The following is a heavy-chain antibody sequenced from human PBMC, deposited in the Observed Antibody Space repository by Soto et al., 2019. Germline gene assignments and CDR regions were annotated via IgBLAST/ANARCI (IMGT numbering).Heavy chain of an antibody. V-gene: IGHV1-2*04. Sequence: VKVSCKASGYTFTGYYMHWVRQAPGQGLEWMGWINPNSAGTNYAQKFQGWVTMTRDTSISTAYMEVSRLRSDDTAVYYCAAGYFGSGSPTFDYWGQGTLVTVSS. CDR3: AAGYFGSGSPTFDY. CDR2: INPNSAGT. D-gene: IGHD3-10*01. CDR1: GYTFTGYY. J-gene: IGHJ4*02.